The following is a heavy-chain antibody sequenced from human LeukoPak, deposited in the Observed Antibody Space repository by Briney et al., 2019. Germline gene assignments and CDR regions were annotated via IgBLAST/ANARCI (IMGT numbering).Heavy chain of an antibody. J-gene: IGHJ4*02. Sequence: ASVKVSCKTSGYTFSSYEINWVRQAAGRGLEWVGWMNPKTGKTAYARNLQGRVTIIRDTSISTAYMDLSALRSEDTAVYYCARIRPVTTGLKGYYFDYWGQGTLVTVSS. CDR3: ARIRPVTTGLKGYYFDY. D-gene: IGHD1-1*01. CDR1: GYTFSSYE. V-gene: IGHV1-8*01. CDR2: MNPKTGKT.